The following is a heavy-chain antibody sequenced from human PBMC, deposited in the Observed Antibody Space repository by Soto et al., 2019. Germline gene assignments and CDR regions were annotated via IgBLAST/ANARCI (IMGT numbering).Heavy chain of an antibody. Sequence: QVQLVQSGAEVKKPGASVKVSCKASGYTFTSYDINWVRQATGQGLEWMGWMNPNSGNTGYAQKFQGRVTMTRNTSISTAYMELSSLRSEDTAVYYCARSKLRFLEWLLPFDYWGQGTLVTVSS. CDR1: GYTFTSYD. D-gene: IGHD3-3*01. CDR2: MNPNSGNT. CDR3: ARSKLRFLEWLLPFDY. V-gene: IGHV1-8*01. J-gene: IGHJ4*02.